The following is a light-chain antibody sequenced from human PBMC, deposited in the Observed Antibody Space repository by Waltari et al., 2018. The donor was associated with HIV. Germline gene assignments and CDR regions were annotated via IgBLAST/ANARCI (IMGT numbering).Light chain of an antibody. CDR1: SSDVGGYNY. CDR2: EVS. Sequence: QSALTQPASVSGSPGQSITISCTGTSSDVGGYNYVSWYQQPPGKAPKLMIYEVSNRPSGVSNRFPGSKSGNTASLTISGLQAEDEADYYCSSYTSSSTHVVFGGGTKLTVL. J-gene: IGLJ2*01. CDR3: SSYTSSSTHVV. V-gene: IGLV2-14*01.